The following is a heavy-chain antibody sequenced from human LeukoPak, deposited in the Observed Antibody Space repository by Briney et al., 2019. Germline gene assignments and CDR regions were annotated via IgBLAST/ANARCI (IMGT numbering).Heavy chain of an antibody. CDR1: GGTFSSYA. CDR3: ARMSGYAEEPYYYGMDV. Sequence: ASVKVSCKASGGTFSSYAISWVRQAPGQGLEWMGRIIPILGIANYAQKFQGRVTITADKSTSTAYMELSSLRSEDTAVYYCARMSGYAEEPYYYGMDVWGQGTTVTVSS. J-gene: IGHJ6*02. V-gene: IGHV1-69*04. CDR2: IIPILGIA. D-gene: IGHD5-12*01.